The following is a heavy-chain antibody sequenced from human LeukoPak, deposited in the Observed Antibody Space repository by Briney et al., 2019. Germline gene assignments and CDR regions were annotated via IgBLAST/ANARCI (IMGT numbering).Heavy chain of an antibody. CDR3: ASSYGSGSYYLGY. V-gene: IGHV3-30*04. J-gene: IGHJ4*02. CDR1: GFTFNSYA. CDR2: ISYDGNRK. D-gene: IGHD3-10*01. Sequence: GGSLRLSCAASGFTFNSYAMHWARQAPGKGLEWVSVISYDGNRKYYIDSVKGRFTISRNNAANTLDLQMRSLTTEDTAVYYCASSYGSGSYYLGYWGQGTLVTVSS.